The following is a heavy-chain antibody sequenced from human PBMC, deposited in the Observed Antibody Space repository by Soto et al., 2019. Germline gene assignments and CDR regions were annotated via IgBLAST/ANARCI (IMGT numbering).Heavy chain of an antibody. CDR2: ISYDGSNK. CDR3: AKDSDGAVIDY. CDR1: GFTFSSYG. J-gene: IGHJ4*02. D-gene: IGHD1-26*01. Sequence: QVQLVESGGGVVQPGRSLRLSCAASGFTFSSYGMHWVRQAPGKGLEWVAVISYDGSNKYYADSVKGRFTISRDNSKNTLYLQMNSLRAEDTGVYYCAKDSDGAVIDYWGQGTLVTVSS. V-gene: IGHV3-30*18.